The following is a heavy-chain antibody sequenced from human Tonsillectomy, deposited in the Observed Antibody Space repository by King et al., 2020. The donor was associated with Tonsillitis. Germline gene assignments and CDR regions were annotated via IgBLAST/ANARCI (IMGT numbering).Heavy chain of an antibody. CDR3: ARVWGIVVRSMIDY. CDR1: GYIFGSYG. CDR2: ISPYSGDS. Sequence: QLVQSGAEVKKPGASVKVSCKASGYIFGSYGISWVRQAPGQGLEWMGWISPYSGDSNYAQKFQGRVTVTTDTATSTDYMELRGLRADDTAVYYCARVWGIVVRSMIDYWGQGTLVTVSS. D-gene: IGHD3-16*01. J-gene: IGHJ4*02. V-gene: IGHV1-18*01.